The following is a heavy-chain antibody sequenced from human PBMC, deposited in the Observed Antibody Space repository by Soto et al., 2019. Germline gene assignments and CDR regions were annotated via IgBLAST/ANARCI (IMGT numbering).Heavy chain of an antibody. V-gene: IGHV5-51*01. Sequence: GESLKISCKGSGYSFTSYWIGWVRQMPGKGLEWMGIIYPGDSDTRYSPSFQGQVTISADKSISTAYLQWSSLKASDTAMYYCASTTDCSSTSCYNAFDIWGQGTMVTVSS. D-gene: IGHD2-2*02. CDR2: IYPGDSDT. J-gene: IGHJ3*02. CDR1: GYSFTSYW. CDR3: ASTTDCSSTSCYNAFDI.